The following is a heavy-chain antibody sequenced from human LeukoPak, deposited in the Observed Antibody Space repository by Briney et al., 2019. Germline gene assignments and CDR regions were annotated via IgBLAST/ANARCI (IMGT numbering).Heavy chain of an antibody. CDR3: ARRSQAGGTGIGY. J-gene: IGHJ4*02. CDR2: MNPNRGNT. Sequence: ASVKVSCKASGYTFTSYDIYWVRQATGQGLEWMGWMNPNRGNTGYAQKFQGRVTMTRNTSISTAYMELSSLRSEDTAVYYCARRSQAGGTGIGYWGQGNLVTVSS. D-gene: IGHD6-19*01. V-gene: IGHV1-8*01. CDR1: GYTFTSYD.